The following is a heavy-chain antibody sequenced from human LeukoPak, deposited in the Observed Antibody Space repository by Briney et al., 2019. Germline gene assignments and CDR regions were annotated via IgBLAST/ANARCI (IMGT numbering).Heavy chain of an antibody. CDR1: GYTFTYCS. D-gene: IGHD6-13*01. CDR2: ITLYNGNT. Sequence: GASVKVSCKASGYTFTYCSLHWLQQAPGQGLERMRWITLYNGNTNYAKKFQGRVTITRGMSLRTACIELSSLRSEDSAVYYWARRQQQLVPRSVYWGQGTLVTVSS. J-gene: IGHJ4*02. V-gene: IGHV1-68*01. CDR3: ARRQQQLVPRSVY.